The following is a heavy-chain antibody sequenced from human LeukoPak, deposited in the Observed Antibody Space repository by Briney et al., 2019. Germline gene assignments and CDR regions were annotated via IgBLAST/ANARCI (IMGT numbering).Heavy chain of an antibody. Sequence: GGSLRLSCAASGFTFSSYWMNWARRAPGKGLEWVASINHNGNVNYYVDSVKGRFTISRDNAKNSLYLQMSNLRAEDTAIYYCAKDRTVGASYWYFDLWGRGTLVTVSS. CDR3: AKDRTVGASYWYFDL. V-gene: IGHV3-7*03. CDR1: GFTFSSYW. D-gene: IGHD1-26*01. CDR2: INHNGNVN. J-gene: IGHJ2*01.